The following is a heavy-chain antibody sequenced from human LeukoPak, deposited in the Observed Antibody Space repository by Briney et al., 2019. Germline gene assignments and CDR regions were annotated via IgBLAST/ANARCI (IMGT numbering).Heavy chain of an antibody. CDR1: GFTFSSYS. J-gene: IGHJ6*03. Sequence: PGGSVRLSCTASGFTFSSYSMNWVRQAPGKGLECMSSISSSSSYIYYADSVKGRFTISRDNAKNSLYLQMNSLRAEDTAVYYCARAAHEDIVVVPAATDNYYTDVWGKGTTVTVSS. D-gene: IGHD2-2*01. CDR2: ISSSSSYI. V-gene: IGHV3-21*01. CDR3: ARAAHEDIVVVPAATDNYYTDV.